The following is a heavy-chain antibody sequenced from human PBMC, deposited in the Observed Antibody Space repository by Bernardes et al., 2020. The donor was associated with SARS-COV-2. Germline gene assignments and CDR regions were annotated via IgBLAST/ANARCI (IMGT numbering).Heavy chain of an antibody. CDR2: MSYSGST. Sequence: SETLSLTCTVSGASISSSDYFWGWIRQPTGKGLEWIGSMSYSGSTYYNPSLKSRVTVSVDTSKNQFSLKLSSVTAADTAVYYCARHGEWELLWPFDYWGQGTLVTVSS. CDR3: ARHGEWELLWPFDY. V-gene: IGHV4-39*01. J-gene: IGHJ4*02. D-gene: IGHD1-26*01. CDR1: GASISSSDYF.